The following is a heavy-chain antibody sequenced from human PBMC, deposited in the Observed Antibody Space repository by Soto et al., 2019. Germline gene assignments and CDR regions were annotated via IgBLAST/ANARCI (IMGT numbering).Heavy chain of an antibody. Sequence: PGGSLRLSCTASGFNFSNYAMHWVRQAPGKGLEWLAVISYDGGNEYYADSVKGRFTISRDNSENKLFLQMNSLRPEDSGVYYCATGHRGLTGLPAVITAPGSFDPWGQGAQVTVS. CDR2: ISYDGGNE. D-gene: IGHD3-22*01. CDR1: GFNFSNYA. V-gene: IGHV3-30*03. J-gene: IGHJ5*01. CDR3: ATGHRGLTGLPAVITAPGSFDP.